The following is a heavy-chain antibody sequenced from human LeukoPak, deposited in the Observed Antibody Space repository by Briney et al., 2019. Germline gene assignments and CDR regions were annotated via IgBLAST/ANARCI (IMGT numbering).Heavy chain of an antibody. CDR2: INPNSGGT. CDR3: AGDMVRGVILRRVLEY. Sequence: ASVKVSCKASGYTVTGYHMHWVRQAPGQGLEWMGWINPNSGGTNYAQKFQGRVTMTRDTSINTAYMELSRLRSDDTAVYYCAGDMVRGVILRRVLEYWGRGTLVTVSS. D-gene: IGHD3-10*01. J-gene: IGHJ1*01. CDR1: GYTVTGYH. V-gene: IGHV1-2*02.